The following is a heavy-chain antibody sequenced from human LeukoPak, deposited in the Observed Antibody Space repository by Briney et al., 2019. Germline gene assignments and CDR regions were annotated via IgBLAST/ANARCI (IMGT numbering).Heavy chain of an antibody. D-gene: IGHD6-13*01. CDR1: GFTFSSYG. CDR3: RGPAAGNDAFDI. Sequence: GGSLRLSCAASGFTFSSYGMHWVRQASGKGLEWVGRIRSKANSYATAYAASVKGRFTISRDDSKNTAYLQMNSLKTEDTAVYYCRGPAAGNDAFDIWGQGTMVTVSS. V-gene: IGHV3-73*01. CDR2: IRSKANSYAT. J-gene: IGHJ3*02.